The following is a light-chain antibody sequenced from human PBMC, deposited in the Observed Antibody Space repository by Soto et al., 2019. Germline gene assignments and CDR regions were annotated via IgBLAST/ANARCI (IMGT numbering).Light chain of an antibody. V-gene: IGKV1-9*01. J-gene: IGKJ4*01. CDR1: PGISSY. CDR2: AAS. Sequence: DLQLYQSPSFLSASVGDRVTITCRASPGISSYLAWYQQKPGKAPKLLIYAASTLKSGVSSRFSGSRSGTEFTLTIRSLQPEDFATYYCQQLNSYPITFGGGTKVELK. CDR3: QQLNSYPIT.